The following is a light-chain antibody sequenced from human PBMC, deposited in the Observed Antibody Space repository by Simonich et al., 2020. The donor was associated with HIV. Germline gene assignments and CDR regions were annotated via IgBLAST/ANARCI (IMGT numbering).Light chain of an antibody. Sequence: QLVLTQSPSASASLGASVKLTCTLTTGHSYYAIACYQQQPEKGPRYLMKLKSDGSHIKGDGIPDRFSGSSSGAERYLIISSLQSEDEADYYCQTWGTGIRVFGGGTKLTVL. CDR1: TGHSYYA. CDR2: LKSDGSH. V-gene: IGLV4-69*01. J-gene: IGLJ3*02. CDR3: QTWGTGIRV.